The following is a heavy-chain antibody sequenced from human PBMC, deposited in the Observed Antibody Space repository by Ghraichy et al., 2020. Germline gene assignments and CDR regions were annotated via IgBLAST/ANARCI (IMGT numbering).Heavy chain of an antibody. V-gene: IGHV3-64*01. CDR3: ARKLGYCGGGTCYYDL. Sequence: GGSLRLSCAASGFTLSTYDMHWVRQAPGKGLEYVSAISTNGGSTYYANSVKGRFTISRGNSRNTLYLQLGSLRTEDTAVYYCARKLGYCGGGTCYYDLWGQGTLVTVSS. D-gene: IGHD2-15*01. CDR2: ISTNGGST. J-gene: IGHJ4*02. CDR1: GFTLSTYD.